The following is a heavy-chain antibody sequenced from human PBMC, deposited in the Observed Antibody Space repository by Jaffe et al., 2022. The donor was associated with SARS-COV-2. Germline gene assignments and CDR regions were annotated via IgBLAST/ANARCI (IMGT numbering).Heavy chain of an antibody. CDR2: INAGNGNT. V-gene: IGHV1-3*01. CDR1: GYTFTNYA. D-gene: IGHD1-26*01. CDR3: ARFRREGSYGDWFDP. Sequence: QVQLVQSGAEVKKPGASVKVSCKASGYTFTNYAMHWVRQAPGQRLEWMGWINAGNGNTKYSQKFQGRVTITRDTSASTAYMELSSLKSEDTAVYYCARFRREGSYGDWFDPWGQGTLVTVSS. J-gene: IGHJ5*02.